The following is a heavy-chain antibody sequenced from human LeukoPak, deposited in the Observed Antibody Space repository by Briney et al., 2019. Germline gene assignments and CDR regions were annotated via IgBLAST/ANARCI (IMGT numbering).Heavy chain of an antibody. CDR1: GFTFSSYA. V-gene: IGHV3-30-3*01. CDR2: ISYDGSNK. D-gene: IGHD1-7*01. J-gene: IGHJ4*02. Sequence: GGSLRPSCAASGFTFSSYAMHWVRQAPGKGLEWVAVISYDGSNKYYADSVKGRFTISRDNSKNTLYLQMNSLRAEDTAVYYCASLAGTTEGSFDYWGQGTLVTVSS. CDR3: ASLAGTTEGSFDY.